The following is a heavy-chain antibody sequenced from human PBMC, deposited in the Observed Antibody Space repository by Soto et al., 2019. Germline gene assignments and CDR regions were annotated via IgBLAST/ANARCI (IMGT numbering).Heavy chain of an antibody. Sequence: SVKISCKASVGTFSSYAIRWVRQAPGQGLEWMGGIIPIFGTANYAQKFQGRVTITADKSTSTAYMELSSLRSEDTAVYYCARGSGGYFDWLRPQGFDYWGQGTLVTVSS. CDR3: ARGSGGYFDWLRPQGFDY. J-gene: IGHJ4*02. CDR1: VGTFSSYA. CDR2: IIPIFGTA. V-gene: IGHV1-69*06. D-gene: IGHD3-9*01.